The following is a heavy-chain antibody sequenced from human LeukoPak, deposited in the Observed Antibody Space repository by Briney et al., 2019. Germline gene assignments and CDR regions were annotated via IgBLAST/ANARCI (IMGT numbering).Heavy chain of an antibody. CDR3: AKAIKYYYYYMDV. Sequence: PGRSLRLSCAASGFTFSSYGMHWVRQAPGKGLEWVAVIWYDGSNKYYADSVKGRFTISRDNSKNTLYLQMNSLRAEGTAVYYCAKAIKYYYYYMDVWGKGTTVTVSS. CDR2: IWYDGSNK. CDR1: GFTFSSYG. V-gene: IGHV3-33*06. D-gene: IGHD2-21*01. J-gene: IGHJ6*03.